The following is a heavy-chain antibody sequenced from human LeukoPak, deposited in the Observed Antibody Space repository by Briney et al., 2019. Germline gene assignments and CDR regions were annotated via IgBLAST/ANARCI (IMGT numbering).Heavy chain of an antibody. D-gene: IGHD2-21*02. CDR3: ARSGVVTGRRDY. J-gene: IGHJ4*02. Sequence: GGSLRLSCAASGFTVSNDYMTWVRQAPGKGLEWVAVIYAGGSTFYADSVKGRFTISRDHSNNTLFLQMNSLRLEDTAVYYCARSGVVTGRRDYWGQGTLVTVSS. CDR1: GFTVSNDY. CDR2: IYAGGST. V-gene: IGHV3-66*01.